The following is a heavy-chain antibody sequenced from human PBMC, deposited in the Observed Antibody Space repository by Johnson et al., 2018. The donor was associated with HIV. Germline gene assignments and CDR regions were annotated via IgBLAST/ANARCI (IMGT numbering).Heavy chain of an antibody. J-gene: IGHJ3*02. CDR2: LSWNSGSI. CDR3: AREVDAFDM. CDR1: GFTFDDYA. Sequence: VQLVESGGGVVRPGESLRLSCAASGFTFDDYAMHWVRQAPGKGLEWVSGLSWNSGSIGYADSVKGRFTISRDNAKNTLYLQMNSLRAEDTAVYYCAREVDAFDMWGQGTLVTVSS. V-gene: IGHV3-9*01.